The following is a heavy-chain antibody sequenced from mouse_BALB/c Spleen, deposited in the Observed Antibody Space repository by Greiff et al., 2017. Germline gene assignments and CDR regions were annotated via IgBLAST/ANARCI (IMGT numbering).Heavy chain of an antibody. Sequence: QVTLKVCGPGILQPSQTLSLTCSFSGFSLSTSGMGVSWLRQPPGKGLEWLAHIYWDDDKRYNPSLKSRLTISKDTSRNHVFLKITSVEHADTATYYCARSAPIITTVGATDDFDYWGQGTTLTVSS. V-gene: IGHV8-12*01. J-gene: IGHJ2*01. CDR2: IYWDDDK. CDR1: GFSLSTSGMG. CDR3: ARSAPIITTVGATDDFDY. D-gene: IGHD1-1*01.